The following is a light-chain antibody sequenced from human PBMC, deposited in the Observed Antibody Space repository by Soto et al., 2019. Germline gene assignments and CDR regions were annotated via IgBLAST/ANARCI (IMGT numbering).Light chain of an antibody. V-gene: IGKV3-11*01. Sequence: IVLTQSPVTLYLSPGERATLSCSASQHISTFLAWYQHKVGQAPRLLISDASKRAIGTPARFSGSGSGTDFTLTISSLEPEDFAVYYSQQRSYGYTFGQGTQLQI. CDR3: QQRSYGYT. J-gene: IGKJ2*01. CDR2: DAS. CDR1: QHISTF.